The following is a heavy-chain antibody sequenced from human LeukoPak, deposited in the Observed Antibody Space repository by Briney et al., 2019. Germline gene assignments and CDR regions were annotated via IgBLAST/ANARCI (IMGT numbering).Heavy chain of an antibody. Sequence: HPGGSLRLSCAASGFTFQNYAMSWVRQAPGKGLEWASSISGSGPSTDYADSVKGRFTISRDKSKNTLYLQMNSLRAEDTAVYYCARLPTFYYDSSHYYYDYWGQGTLVTVSS. V-gene: IGHV3-23*01. CDR3: ARLPTFYYDSSHYYYDY. J-gene: IGHJ4*02. CDR1: GFTFQNYA. CDR2: ISGSGPST. D-gene: IGHD3-22*01.